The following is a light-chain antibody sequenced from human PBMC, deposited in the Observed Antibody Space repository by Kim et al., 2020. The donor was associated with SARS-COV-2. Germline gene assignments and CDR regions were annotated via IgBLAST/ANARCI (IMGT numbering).Light chain of an antibody. V-gene: IGLV3-1*01. CDR2: QDS. Sequence: SYELTQPPSVSVSPGQTASITCSGDNLGDKYACWYQQKPGQSPVLVIYQDSKRPSGIPERFSGSNSGNTATLTISGTQPMDEADFYCQAWDSNTGVFGGGTQLTVL. CDR1: NLGDKY. J-gene: IGLJ3*02. CDR3: QAWDSNTGV.